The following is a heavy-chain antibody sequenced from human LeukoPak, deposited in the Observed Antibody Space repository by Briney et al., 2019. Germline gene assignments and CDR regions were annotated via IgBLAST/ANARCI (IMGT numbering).Heavy chain of an antibody. J-gene: IGHJ4*02. CDR2: ISWNSDTI. D-gene: IGHD1-26*01. Sequence: SLLLSCAASGFTFSSYAMSWVRQAPGKGLEWVSGISWNSDTIGYADSVKGRFTISRDNAKNSLYLQMNSLRAEDTALYYCVKGSGSYWRLYYFDYWGQGTLVTVSS. CDR3: VKGSGSYWRLYYFDY. V-gene: IGHV3-9*01. CDR1: GFTFSSYA.